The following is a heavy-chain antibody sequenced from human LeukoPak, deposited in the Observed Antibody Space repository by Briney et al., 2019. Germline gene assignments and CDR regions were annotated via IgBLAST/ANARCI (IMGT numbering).Heavy chain of an antibody. J-gene: IGHJ5*02. CDR3: ARDLVGKYYYDSSGYLLDP. D-gene: IGHD3-22*01. Sequence: ASVKVSCKAAGYTFTSYGISWVRQAPGQGLEWMGWISAYNGDTNYAQKLQGRVTMTTDTSTSTAYMELRSLRSDDTAVYYCARDLVGKYYYDSSGYLLDPWGQGTLVTVSS. CDR1: GYTFTSYG. CDR2: ISAYNGDT. V-gene: IGHV1-18*01.